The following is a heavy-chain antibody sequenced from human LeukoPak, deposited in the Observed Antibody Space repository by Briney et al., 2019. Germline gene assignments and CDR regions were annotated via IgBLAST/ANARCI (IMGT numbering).Heavy chain of an antibody. D-gene: IGHD2-15*01. Sequence: GGSLRLSCAASGFTFSSYEMNWVRQAPGKGLEWVSYISSSGSTIYYADSVKGRFTISRDNAKNSLYLQMNSLRAEDTAVYYCAKSEGYCSGGSCYLGDYYFDYWGQGTLVTVSS. CDR2: ISSSGSTI. CDR3: AKSEGYCSGGSCYLGDYYFDY. V-gene: IGHV3-48*03. CDR1: GFTFSSYE. J-gene: IGHJ4*02.